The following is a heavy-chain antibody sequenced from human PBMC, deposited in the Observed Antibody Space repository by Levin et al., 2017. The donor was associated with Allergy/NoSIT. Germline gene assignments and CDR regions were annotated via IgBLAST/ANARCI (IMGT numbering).Heavy chain of an antibody. J-gene: IGHJ5*02. D-gene: IGHD1-26*01. CDR3: AMGATWVGVGATGRNWFDP. CDR1: GYTLTELS. V-gene: IGHV1-24*01. CDR2: FDPEDGET. Sequence: ASVKVSCKVSGYTLTELSMHWVRQAPGKGLEWMGGFDPEDGETIYAQKFQGRVTMTEDTSTDTAYMELSSLRSEDTAVYYCAMGATWVGVGATGRNWFDPWGQGTLVTVSS.